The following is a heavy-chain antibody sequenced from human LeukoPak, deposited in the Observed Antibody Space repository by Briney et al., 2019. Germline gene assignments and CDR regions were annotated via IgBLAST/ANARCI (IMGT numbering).Heavy chain of an antibody. J-gene: IGHJ3*02. CDR3: ARHVIGAHDDFDI. CDR2: VNPNNGDV. CDR1: VYTFTDFY. D-gene: IGHD4/OR15-4a*01. Sequence: ASVKVSCMASVYTFTDFYMHTVRQAPGQGLEWMGWVNPNNGDVKYAQRFQGRVTMTRDTSISTAYMELSRLKSDDTAVFFSARHVIGAHDDFDIWGQGTMVTVST. V-gene: IGHV1-2*02.